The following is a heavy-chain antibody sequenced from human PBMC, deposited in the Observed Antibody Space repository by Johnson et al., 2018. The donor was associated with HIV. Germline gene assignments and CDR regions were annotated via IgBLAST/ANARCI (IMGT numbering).Heavy chain of an antibody. J-gene: IGHJ3*02. CDR3: TTDLVPAAKEPVVVGGAFDI. CDR2: ISGSGGST. D-gene: IGHD2-2*01. CDR1: GFTFSNYA. Sequence: MQLVESGGGVVQPGRSLRLSCAASGFTFSNYAMHWVRQAPGKGLEWVSAISGSGGSTYYADSVKGRFTISRDNSKNTLYLQMNSLKTEDTAVYYCTTDLVPAAKEPVVVGGAFDIWGQGTMVTVSS. V-gene: IGHV3-23*04.